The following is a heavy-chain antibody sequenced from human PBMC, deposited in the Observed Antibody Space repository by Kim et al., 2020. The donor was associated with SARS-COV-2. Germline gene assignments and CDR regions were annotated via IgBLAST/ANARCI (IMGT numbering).Heavy chain of an antibody. J-gene: IGHJ4*02. CDR1: GGSISSSSYY. CDR3: ASPTGDSSGYYDSEYYFDY. Sequence: SETLSLTCTVSGGSISSSSYYWGWIRQPPGKGLEWIGSIYYSGSTYYNPSLKSRVTISVDTSKNQFSLKLSSVTAADTSVYYCASPTGDSSGYYDSEYYFDYWGQVTLVPVSS. V-gene: IGHV4-39*01. CDR2: IYYSGST. D-gene: IGHD3-22*01.